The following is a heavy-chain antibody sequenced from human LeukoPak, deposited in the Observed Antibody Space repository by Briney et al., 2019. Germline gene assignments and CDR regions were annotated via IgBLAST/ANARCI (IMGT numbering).Heavy chain of an antibody. V-gene: IGHV4-34*01. CDR3: AQRRRGGKQQLDLDY. CDR2: INHSGSP. D-gene: IGHD6-13*01. Sequence: SETLSLTCAVYGGSFSGYYWGWIRQPPGNGLEWVGEINHSGSPNYNPSLKSGVTISVHTSKTQFPLKLSSVTAADTAVYYCAQRRRGGKQQLDLDYWGQGTLVTVSS. CDR1: GGSFSGYY. J-gene: IGHJ4*02.